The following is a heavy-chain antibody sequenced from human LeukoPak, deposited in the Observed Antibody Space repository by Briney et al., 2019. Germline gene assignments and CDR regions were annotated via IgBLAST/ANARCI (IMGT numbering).Heavy chain of an antibody. CDR3: ARGGSYYDVMTGKGGFGN. V-gene: IGHV4-59*01. D-gene: IGHD3-9*01. Sequence: SVTLSLTCTVSGDSIGTNYWHWVRQPPGKGLEWIGFINYSGNTNHNPSLKSRVTISVDTSKNQVSLKVTSVTAADTAVYYCARGGSYYDVMTGKGGFGNWGQGTLVIVSS. J-gene: IGHJ4*02. CDR2: INYSGNT. CDR1: GDSIGTNY.